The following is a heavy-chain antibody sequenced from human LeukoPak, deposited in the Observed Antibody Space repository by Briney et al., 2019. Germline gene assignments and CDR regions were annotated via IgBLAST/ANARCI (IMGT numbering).Heavy chain of an antibody. CDR2: INPNSGAT. J-gene: IGHJ5*02. V-gene: IGHV1-2*04. CDR3: ARGGFPGSFLDNWFDP. D-gene: IGHD3-3*01. Sequence: ASAKVSCKASGYTFTGYYMHWVRQAPGQGLEWMGWINPNSGATNSAQKFQGWVTMTRDTSISTVYMELSRLRSDDTAVYYCARGGFPGSFLDNWFDPWGQGTLVTVSS. CDR1: GYTFTGYY.